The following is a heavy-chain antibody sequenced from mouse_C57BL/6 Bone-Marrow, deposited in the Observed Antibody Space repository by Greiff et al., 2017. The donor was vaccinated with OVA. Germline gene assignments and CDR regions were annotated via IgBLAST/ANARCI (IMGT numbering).Heavy chain of an antibody. J-gene: IGHJ4*01. CDR2: INPYNGGT. Sequence: VQLQQSGPVLVKPGASVKMSCKASGYTFTDYYMNWVKQSHGKSLEWIGVINPYNGGTSYNQKFKGKATLTVDKSSSTAYMELNSLTSEDSAVYYCARSGDGYYVGYAMDYWGQGTSVTVSS. V-gene: IGHV1-19*01. CDR1: GYTFTDYY. CDR3: ARSGDGYYVGYAMDY. D-gene: IGHD2-3*01.